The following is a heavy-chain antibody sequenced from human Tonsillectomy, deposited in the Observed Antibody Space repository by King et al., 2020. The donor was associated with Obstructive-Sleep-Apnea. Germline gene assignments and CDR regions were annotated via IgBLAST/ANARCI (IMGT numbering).Heavy chain of an antibody. CDR1: GYKFTTYW. CDR2: IYPGDSDT. Sequence: VQLVESGPEAKKPGESLKISCKASGYKFTTYWIGWVRQKPGKGLEWMGIIYPGDSDTRYGPSFQGHVTISAEKSITTAFLQWSRLTASDSAMYYCARHPALGNNLVPFDTWGQGTLVIVSS. J-gene: IGHJ4*02. D-gene: IGHD6-6*01. V-gene: IGHV5-51*01. CDR3: ARHPALGNNLVPFDT.